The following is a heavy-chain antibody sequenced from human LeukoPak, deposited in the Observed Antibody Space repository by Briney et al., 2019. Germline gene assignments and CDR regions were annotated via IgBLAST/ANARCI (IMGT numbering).Heavy chain of an antibody. V-gene: IGHV3-23*01. CDR2: IGDSGVST. D-gene: IGHD3-22*01. Sequence: PGGSLRLSCAASGFTFSSYAMNWVRQAPGKGLEWVSGIGDSGVSTYYADSVKGRFTISRDNSKNTLYLQMNSLRAEDTAVYYCANLPDYHENSGYWAFDIWGQGTVVTVSS. J-gene: IGHJ3*02. CDR1: GFTFSSYA. CDR3: ANLPDYHENSGYWAFDI.